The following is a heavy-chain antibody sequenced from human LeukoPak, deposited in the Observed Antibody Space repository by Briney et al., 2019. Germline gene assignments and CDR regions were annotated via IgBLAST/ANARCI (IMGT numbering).Heavy chain of an antibody. CDR2: ISGSGGST. Sequence: GGSLRLSCAAPGFTFSSYAMSWVRQAPGKRLEWVSAISGSGGSTYYADSVKGRFTISRDNSKNTLYLQMNSLRAEDTAVYYCAKGLFVVVVIASNDYWGQGTLVTVSS. D-gene: IGHD2-21*01. CDR3: AKGLFVVVVIASNDY. V-gene: IGHV3-23*01. CDR1: GFTFSSYA. J-gene: IGHJ4*02.